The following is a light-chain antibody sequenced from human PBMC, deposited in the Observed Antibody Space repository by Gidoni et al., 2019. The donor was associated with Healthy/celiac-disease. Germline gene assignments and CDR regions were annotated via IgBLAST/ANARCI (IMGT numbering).Light chain of an antibody. CDR1: QSVSNW. CDR3: QHYNNYPWT. CDR2: KAS. V-gene: IGKV1-5*03. Sequence: DIQMTQSPSTLSASVGDRVTITCRASQSVSNWLAWYQQKPGKAPNLLIYKASTLESGVPSRFSGSGSGTEFTLTISSLQPDDFATYYCQHYNNYPWTFGQGTKVEIK. J-gene: IGKJ1*01.